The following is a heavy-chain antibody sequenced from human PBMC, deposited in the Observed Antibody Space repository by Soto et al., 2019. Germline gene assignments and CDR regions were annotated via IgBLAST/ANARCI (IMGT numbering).Heavy chain of an antibody. V-gene: IGHV4-59*01. CDR3: ARYTGDRSWFDP. CDR1: GGSISSYY. CDR2: IYYSGST. Sequence: SETLSLTCTVSGGSISSYYWSWIRQPPGKGLEWIGYIYYSGSTNYNPSLKSRVTISVDTSKNQFSLKLSSVTAADTAVYYCARYTGDRSWFDPWGQGTLVTVSS. D-gene: IGHD7-27*01. J-gene: IGHJ5*02.